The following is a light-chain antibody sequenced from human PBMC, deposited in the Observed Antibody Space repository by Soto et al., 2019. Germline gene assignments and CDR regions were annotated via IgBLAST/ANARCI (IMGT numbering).Light chain of an antibody. Sequence: QSVLTQPPSASGSPGQSVTISCTGTSSDVGAYNYVSWYQQHPGKAPKLIIYEVIKRPSGVPDRFSGSKSGNTASLTVSGLQAEDEADYYCSSSAGNNVGVFGGGTQLTVL. CDR1: SSDVGAYNY. V-gene: IGLV2-8*01. CDR3: SSSAGNNVGV. CDR2: EVI. J-gene: IGLJ2*01.